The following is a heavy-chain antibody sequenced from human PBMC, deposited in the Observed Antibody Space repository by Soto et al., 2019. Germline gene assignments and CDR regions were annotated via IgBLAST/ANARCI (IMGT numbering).Heavy chain of an antibody. Sequence: SETLSLTCAVSGGSSSSSNWWSWVRQPPGKGLEGIGEIYHSGSTNYNPSLKSRVTISVDQSKNQFSLKLSSVPAADTAVYYCGRVHSWGAAATSYYYGMDVWGQGTTVTVSS. CDR2: IYHSGST. V-gene: IGHV4-4*02. D-gene: IGHD6-13*01. CDR1: GGSSSSSNW. J-gene: IGHJ6*02. CDR3: GRVHSWGAAATSYYYGMDV.